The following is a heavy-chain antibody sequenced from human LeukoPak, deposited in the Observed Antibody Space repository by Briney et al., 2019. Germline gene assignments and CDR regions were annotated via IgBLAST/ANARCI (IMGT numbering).Heavy chain of an antibody. J-gene: IGHJ6*03. D-gene: IGHD3-10*01. CDR2: MNPNSGNT. V-gene: IGHV1-8*01. CDR3: ARGLGFGEKMGYYYYYCMDV. CDR1: GYTFTSYD. Sequence: ASVKVSCKASGYTFTSYDINWVRQATGQGLEWMGWMNPNSGNTGYAQKFQGRVTMTRNTSISTAYMELSSLRSEDTAVYYCARGLGFGEKMGYYYYYCMDVWGKGTTVTISS.